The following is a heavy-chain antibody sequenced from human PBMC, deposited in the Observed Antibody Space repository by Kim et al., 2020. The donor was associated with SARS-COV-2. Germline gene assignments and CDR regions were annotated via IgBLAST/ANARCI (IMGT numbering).Heavy chain of an antibody. Sequence: SVKVSCKASGGTFSSYAISWVRQAPGQGLEWMGGIIPIFGTANYAQKFQGRVTITADESTSTAYMELSSLRSEDTAVYYCARKFGTMVRGVIKDGWFDPWGQGTLVTVSS. V-gene: IGHV1-69*13. CDR2: IIPIFGTA. D-gene: IGHD3-10*01. CDR3: ARKFGTMVRGVIKDGWFDP. CDR1: GGTFSSYA. J-gene: IGHJ5*02.